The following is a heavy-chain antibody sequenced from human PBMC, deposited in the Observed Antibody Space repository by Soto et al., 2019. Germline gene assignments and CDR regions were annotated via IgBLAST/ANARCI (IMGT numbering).Heavy chain of an antibody. CDR1: GGSISSGVYY. CDR2: IYHSGST. CDR3: ARGAVPGWFDP. Sequence: QVQLQESGPGLVKPSQTLSLTCTVSGGSISSGVYYWSWIRQHPGKGLEWIGYIYHSGSTYYNPSLTSRVTISVDTSKKQFSLKLSSVTAADTAVYYCARGAVPGWFDPWGQGTLVTVSS. J-gene: IGHJ5*02. V-gene: IGHV4-31*03.